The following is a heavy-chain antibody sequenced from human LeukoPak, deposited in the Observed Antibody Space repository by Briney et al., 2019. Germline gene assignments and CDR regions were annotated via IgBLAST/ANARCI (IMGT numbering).Heavy chain of an antibody. CDR1: GGSISSGGYY. D-gene: IGHD2-15*01. CDR2: INHSGST. V-gene: IGHV4-39*07. J-gene: IGHJ4*02. Sequence: SETLSLTCTVSGGSISSGGYYWSWIRQPPGKGLEWIGEINHSGSTNYNPSLKSRVTISVDTSKNQFSLKLSSVTAADTAVYYCARGPFKRCSGGSCFRFDVRRERGFDYWGQGTLVTVSS. CDR3: ARGPFKRCSGGSCFRFDVRRERGFDY.